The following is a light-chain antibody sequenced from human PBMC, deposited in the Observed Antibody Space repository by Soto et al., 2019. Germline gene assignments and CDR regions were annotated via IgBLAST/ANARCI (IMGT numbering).Light chain of an antibody. CDR3: CSYAGSSTWV. V-gene: IGLV2-23*01. CDR1: SSDVGSYNL. CDR2: EGS. Sequence: QSALTQPASVSGSPGQSITISCTGTSSDVGSYNLVSWYQQYPGKAPKLMIYEGSKRPSGVSNRFSGSKSGNTASLTISGLQAEDEADYYCCSYAGSSTWVFGGGTKVTVL. J-gene: IGLJ2*01.